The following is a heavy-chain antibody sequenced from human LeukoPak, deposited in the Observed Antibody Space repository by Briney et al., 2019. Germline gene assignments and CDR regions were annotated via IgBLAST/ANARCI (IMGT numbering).Heavy chain of an antibody. CDR3: ARESVAGTRMFDP. CDR1: GGSISSYY. D-gene: IGHD6-19*01. Sequence: SETLSLTCTVSGGSISSYYWSWIRQPPGKGLEWIGYVSYSGNTNYNPSLKSRVTISVDTSENQFSLKLSSVTAADTAVYYCARESVAGTRMFDPWGQGTLVTVSS. J-gene: IGHJ5*02. V-gene: IGHV4-59*01. CDR2: VSYSGNT.